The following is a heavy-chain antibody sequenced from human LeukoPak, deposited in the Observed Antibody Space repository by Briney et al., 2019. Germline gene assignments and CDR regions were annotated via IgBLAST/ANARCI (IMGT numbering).Heavy chain of an antibody. V-gene: IGHV4-4*07. Sequence: SETLSLTCTVSGVSISSYYWSWIRQPAGKGLEWIGRFYASGSTNYNPSLKSRVTMSVDTSKDQFSLKLSSVTAADTAVYYCARDRYYYDSSGGRGLDYRGQGTLVTVSS. CDR3: ARDRYYYDSSGGRGLDY. CDR1: GVSISSYY. J-gene: IGHJ4*02. CDR2: FYASGST. D-gene: IGHD3-22*01.